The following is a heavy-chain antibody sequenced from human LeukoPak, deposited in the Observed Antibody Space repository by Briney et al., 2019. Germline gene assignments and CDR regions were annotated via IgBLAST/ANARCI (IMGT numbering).Heavy chain of an antibody. CDR3: ARPLISDKLRYFDWLFVWYFDY. Sequence: EASVKVSCKASGYTFTSYAMHWVRQAPGQRLEWMGWINAGNGNTKYSQKFQGRVTITRDTSASTAYMELSSLRSEDTAVYYCARPLISDKLRYFDWLFVWYFDYWGQGTLVTVSS. CDR2: INAGNGNT. J-gene: IGHJ4*02. D-gene: IGHD3-9*01. V-gene: IGHV1-3*01. CDR1: GYTFTSYA.